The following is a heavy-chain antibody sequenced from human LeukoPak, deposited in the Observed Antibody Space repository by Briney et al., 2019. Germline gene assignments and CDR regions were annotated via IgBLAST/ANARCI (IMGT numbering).Heavy chain of an antibody. J-gene: IGHJ5*02. Sequence: SQTLSLTCAISGDSVSSNSVTWNWIRQSPSRGLEWLGRTYYRSTWYNDYAVSVGGRITVNPDTSKNQFSLHLNSVTPEDTAVYYCARRLTQYDCFDPRGQGILVTVSS. CDR3: ARRLTQYDCFDP. V-gene: IGHV6-1*01. CDR1: GDSVSSNSVT. D-gene: IGHD2-2*01. CDR2: TYYRSTWYN.